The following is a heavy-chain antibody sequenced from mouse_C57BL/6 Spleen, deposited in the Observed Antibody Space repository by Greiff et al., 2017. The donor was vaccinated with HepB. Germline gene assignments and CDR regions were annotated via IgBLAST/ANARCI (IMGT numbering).Heavy chain of an antibody. D-gene: IGHD1-1*01. CDR3: ARKLTTVDYFDY. CDR1: GYTFTSYW. J-gene: IGHJ2*01. V-gene: IGHV1-64*01. Sequence: QVHVKQPGAELVKPGASVKLSCKASGYTFTSYWMHWVKQRPGQGLEWIGMIHPNSGSTNYNEKFKSKATLTVDKSSSTAYMQLSSLTSEDSAVYYCARKLTTVDYFDYWGQGTTLTVSS. CDR2: IHPNSGST.